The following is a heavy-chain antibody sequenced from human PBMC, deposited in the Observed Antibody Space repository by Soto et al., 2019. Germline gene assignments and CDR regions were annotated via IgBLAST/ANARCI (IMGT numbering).Heavy chain of an antibody. J-gene: IGHJ4*02. Sequence: QVQLQESGPGLVKPSQTLSLTCTVSGGSISSGGYYWSWIRQHPGKGLEWIGYIYYSGSTYYNPSLKSRVTISVDTSKNQFSLKLSSVTAADTAVYYCARYRNTALLQQLGRGGLGFDYWGQGTLVTVSS. CDR1: GGSISSGGYY. V-gene: IGHV4-31*03. D-gene: IGHD6-13*01. CDR2: IYYSGST. CDR3: ARYRNTALLQQLGRGGLGFDY.